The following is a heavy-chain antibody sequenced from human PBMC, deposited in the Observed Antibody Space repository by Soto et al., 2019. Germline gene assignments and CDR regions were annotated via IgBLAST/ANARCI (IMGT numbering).Heavy chain of an antibody. D-gene: IGHD6-13*01. CDR1: GFTFSSYG. V-gene: IGHV3-30*18. Sequence: PGGSLRLSCAASGFTFSSYGMHWVRQAPGKGLEWVAVISYDGSNKYYADSVGGRFTIYRDNSKNTLYLPMNSLRPADTAVYYCAKDKTRVAAADLDYWGQGTLVPVSS. J-gene: IGHJ4*02. CDR2: ISYDGSNK. CDR3: AKDKTRVAAADLDY.